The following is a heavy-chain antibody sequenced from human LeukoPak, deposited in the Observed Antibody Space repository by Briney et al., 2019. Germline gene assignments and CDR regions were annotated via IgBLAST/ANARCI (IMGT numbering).Heavy chain of an antibody. J-gene: IGHJ4*02. Sequence: SETLSLTCAVYGGSFSGYYWSWIRQPPGKGLEWIGEINHSGSTYYNPSLKSRVTISVDTSKTHFSLKLSSVTAADTALYYCARRAAHGGWRFDYWGQGALVTVSS. D-gene: IGHD6-19*01. CDR3: ARRAAHGGWRFDY. CDR2: INHSGST. V-gene: IGHV4-34*01. CDR1: GGSFSGYY.